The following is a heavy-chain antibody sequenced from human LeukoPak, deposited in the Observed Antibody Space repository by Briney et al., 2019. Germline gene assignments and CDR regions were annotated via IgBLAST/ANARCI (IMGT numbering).Heavy chain of an antibody. J-gene: IGHJ4*02. V-gene: IGHV3-48*03. CDR1: GFTFSSYN. Sequence: GGSLRLSCAASGFTFSSYNMNWVRQAPGKGLEWLSYISSSGSTKYYADSVKGRFTISRDNAKNSLYLQMNSLRAEDTAVYYCVRDRVFRDFDYWGQGTLVTVSS. CDR2: ISSSGSTK. CDR3: VRDRVFRDFDY. D-gene: IGHD3-10*01.